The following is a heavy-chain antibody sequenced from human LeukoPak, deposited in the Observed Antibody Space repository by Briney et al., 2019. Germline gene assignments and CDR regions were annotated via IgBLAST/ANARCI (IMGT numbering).Heavy chain of an antibody. V-gene: IGHV3-21*01. CDR2: ISSSSSYI. CDR1: GFTFSSYS. D-gene: IGHD4-17*01. CDR3: ARDKWTTVTTH. J-gene: IGHJ4*02. Sequence: GGSLRLSCAASGFTFSSYSMNWVRQAPGKGLEWVSSISSSSSYIYYADSVKGRFTISRDNAKNSLCLQMNSLRAEDTAVYYCARDKWTTVTTHWGQGTLVTVSS.